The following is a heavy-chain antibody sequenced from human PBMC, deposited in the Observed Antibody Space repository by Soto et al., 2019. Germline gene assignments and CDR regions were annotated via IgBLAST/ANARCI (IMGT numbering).Heavy chain of an antibody. Sequence: ASVKVSCKASGYTFTSYGMSWVRQAPGQGLEGMGWISAYNGKTNYAQKLQGRVTMPTDTSTSTAYMELRTLNSDDTAVYYCARDLNTVAAARMDVWGQGTTVTVSS. D-gene: IGHD6-13*01. CDR3: ARDLNTVAAARMDV. CDR1: GYTFTSYG. CDR2: ISAYNGKT. J-gene: IGHJ6*02. V-gene: IGHV1-18*01.